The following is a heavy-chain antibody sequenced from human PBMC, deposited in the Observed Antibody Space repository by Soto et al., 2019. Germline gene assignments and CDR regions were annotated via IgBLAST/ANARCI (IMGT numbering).Heavy chain of an antibody. CDR1: GGSISSHF. V-gene: IGHV4-59*11. D-gene: IGHD3-9*01. Sequence: SETLSLTCSVSGGSISSHFWNWIRQAPGKGLEWIAYVDYSGSTNYNPALRSRATISVDTSKNQFSLKLTSVTAADTALYYCVSLDYPLGTFDSWGQGTLVTVSS. CDR3: VSLDYPLGTFDS. CDR2: VDYSGST. J-gene: IGHJ4*02.